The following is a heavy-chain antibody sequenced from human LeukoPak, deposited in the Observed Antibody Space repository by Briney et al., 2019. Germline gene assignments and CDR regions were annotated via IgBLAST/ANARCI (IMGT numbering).Heavy chain of an antibody. Sequence: GGSLRLSCAASGFTFDDYGMSWVRQAPGKGLEWVSGINWNGGSTGYADSVKGRFTISRDNAKNSLYLQMNSLRAEDTAVYYCARIYDSSGYYYGMADYWGQGTLVTVSS. J-gene: IGHJ4*02. V-gene: IGHV3-20*04. CDR2: INWNGGST. CDR1: GFTFDDYG. D-gene: IGHD3-22*01. CDR3: ARIYDSSGYYYGMADY.